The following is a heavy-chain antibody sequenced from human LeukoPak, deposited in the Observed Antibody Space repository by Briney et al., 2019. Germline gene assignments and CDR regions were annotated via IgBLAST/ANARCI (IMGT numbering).Heavy chain of an antibody. Sequence: GASVKVSCKASGYTFINHWMHWVRQAPGQGLEWMGWINTNSGATNYAQKFQGRVTMTRDTSISTAYMELSRLTSDDTAVFYCARNTYYYDNSAGTFDFWGQGTLVTVSS. D-gene: IGHD3-22*01. CDR2: INTNSGAT. J-gene: IGHJ4*02. CDR1: GYTFINHW. V-gene: IGHV1-2*02. CDR3: ARNTYYYDNSAGTFDF.